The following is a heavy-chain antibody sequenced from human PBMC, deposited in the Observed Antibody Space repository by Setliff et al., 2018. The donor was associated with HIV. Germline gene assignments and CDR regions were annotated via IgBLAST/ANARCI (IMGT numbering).Heavy chain of an antibody. Sequence: SETLSLTCTVSGGSISSGGYYWSWIRQPPGKGLEWMGEINHSGNTTYNPSLESRVTISADTTKNQFSLKLNTVTAADTAVYYCLLEAPLMMGTTPPLWGQGTLVTVS. V-gene: IGHV4-61*08. J-gene: IGHJ4*02. D-gene: IGHD1-7*01. CDR2: INHSGNT. CDR3: LLEAPLMMGTTPPL. CDR1: GGSISSGGYY.